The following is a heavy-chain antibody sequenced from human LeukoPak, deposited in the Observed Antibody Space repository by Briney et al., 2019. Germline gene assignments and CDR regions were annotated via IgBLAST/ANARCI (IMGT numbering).Heavy chain of an antibody. J-gene: IGHJ6*02. V-gene: IGHV4-59*08. Sequence: PSETLSLTCTVSGGSISSYYWSWIRQPPGKGLEWIGYIYYSGSTNYNPSLKSRVTISVDTSKNQFSLKLSSVTAADTAVYYCARHLKPSTSSGWYGVYDYYYYGMDVWGQGTTVTVS. CDR2: IYYSGST. CDR3: ARHLKPSTSSGWYGVYDYYYYGMDV. D-gene: IGHD6-19*01. CDR1: GGSISSYY.